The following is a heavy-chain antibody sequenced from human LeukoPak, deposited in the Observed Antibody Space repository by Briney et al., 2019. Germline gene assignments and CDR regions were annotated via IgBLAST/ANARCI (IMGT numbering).Heavy chain of an antibody. CDR2: IGTAGDT. D-gene: IGHD3-22*01. J-gene: IGHJ4*02. Sequence: PGGSLRLSCAASGFTFTNYGMHWVRQAIGKGLEWVSGIGTAGDTYYPGSVKGRFTISRDNSKNTLYLQMNSLRAEDTAVYYCAKDDSSGYYYVVGPYFDYWGQGTLVTVSS. CDR1: GFTFTNYG. CDR3: AKDDSSGYYYVVGPYFDY. V-gene: IGHV3-13*01.